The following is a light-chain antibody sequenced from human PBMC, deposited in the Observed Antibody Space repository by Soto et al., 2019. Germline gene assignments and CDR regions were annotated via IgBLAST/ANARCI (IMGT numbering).Light chain of an antibody. CDR2: CAS. V-gene: IGKV4-1*01. Sequence: DIVMTQSPDSLAVSLGERATINCKSSQSVLYSSTTKNYVAWYQQKAGQPPKLLIYCASTRESGVPDRISGSGSGTDFTLTIISLQAEDVAVYDCQQYYSSPRTFGQGTKLEIK. J-gene: IGKJ2*01. CDR1: QSVLYSSTTKNY. CDR3: QQYYSSPRT.